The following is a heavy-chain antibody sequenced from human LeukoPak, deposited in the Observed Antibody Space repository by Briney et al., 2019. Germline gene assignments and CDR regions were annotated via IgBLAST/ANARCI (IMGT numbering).Heavy chain of an antibody. D-gene: IGHD5-18*01. CDR2: IYLDDDK. Sequence: SGPTLVKPTQTLTLTCTFSGFSLSTNGVGVGWIRQPPGKALEWLALIYLDDDKRYSPSLKSRLTITKDTSKNQVVLTMTNMDPVDTATYYCAHRLQSGYYYGLNWFDPWGQGTLVTVSS. CDR3: AHRLQSGYYYGLNWFDP. V-gene: IGHV2-5*02. CDR1: GFSLSTNGVG. J-gene: IGHJ5*02.